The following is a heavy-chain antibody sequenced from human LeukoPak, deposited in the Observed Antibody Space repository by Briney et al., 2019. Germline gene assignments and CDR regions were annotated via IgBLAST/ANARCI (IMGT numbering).Heavy chain of an antibody. D-gene: IGHD4-11*01. CDR2: IIPIFGTA. Sequence: ASVKVSCKASGGTFSGYAVSWVRQAPGQGLEWMGGIIPIFGTANYAQKFQGRVTITADESTNTAYMELSNLRSEDTAVYYYARDRVRGNSNPYFDYWGQGTLVTVSS. J-gene: IGHJ4*02. CDR1: GGTFSGYA. V-gene: IGHV1-69*13. CDR3: ARDRVRGNSNPYFDY.